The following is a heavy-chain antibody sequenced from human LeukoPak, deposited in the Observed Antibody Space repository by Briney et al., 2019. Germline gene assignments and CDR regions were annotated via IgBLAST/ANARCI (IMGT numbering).Heavy chain of an antibody. D-gene: IGHD3-22*01. CDR3: AREGSNRPYYYDSSYYFDY. V-gene: IGHV3-66*01. Sequence: PGGSLRLSCAASGFTFSSYAMCWVRQAPGKGLEWVSVIYSGGSTYYADSVKGRFTISRDNSKNTLYLQMNSLRAEDTAVYYCAREGSNRPYYYDSSYYFDYWGQGTLVTVSS. J-gene: IGHJ4*02. CDR1: GFTFSSYA. CDR2: IYSGGST.